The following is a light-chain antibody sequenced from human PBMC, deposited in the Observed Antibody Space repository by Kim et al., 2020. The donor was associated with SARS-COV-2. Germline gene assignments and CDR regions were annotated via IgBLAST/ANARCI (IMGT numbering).Light chain of an antibody. J-gene: IGKJ1*01. CDR3: QSGWM. Sequence: SPLSATVGDKVTITCRANQNVNEFLNWYQQKPGRAPELLIGSASTLQSGVPSRFSGSGSGTDFNLTISGLQPEDFTIYYCQSGWMFGQGTKVDIK. V-gene: IGKV1-39*02. CDR2: SAS. CDR1: QNVNEF.